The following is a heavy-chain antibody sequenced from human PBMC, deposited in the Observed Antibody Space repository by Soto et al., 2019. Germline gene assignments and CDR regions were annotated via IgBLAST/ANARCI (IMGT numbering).Heavy chain of an antibody. CDR2: LKRDGRER. J-gene: IGHJ4*02. CDR1: VFTFCDYW. D-gene: IGHD2-8*01. V-gene: IGHV3-7*03. Sequence: GGSLRLSCAASVFTFCDYWMTWVRQAPGKGLEWVANLKRDGRERYYVDSVKGRFSVSRDNAKNSLYLQMNNLRPEDTAVYYCARDVYEILGRVVRRLDSWGQGTLVTVSS. CDR3: ARDVYEILGRVVRRLDS.